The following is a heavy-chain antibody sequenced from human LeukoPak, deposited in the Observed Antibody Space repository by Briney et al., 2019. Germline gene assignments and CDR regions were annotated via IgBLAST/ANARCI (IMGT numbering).Heavy chain of an antibody. D-gene: IGHD4-17*01. CDR1: GDSFSSHY. CDR2: ISYIGTT. V-gene: IGHV4-59*11. CDR3: ARDLVTVTKGFDI. J-gene: IGHJ3*02. Sequence: SETLSLTCAVSGDSFSSHYWTWIRQPPGRGLEWIGYISYIGTTNYNPSLKSRAPTSIDTSKSQFSLKLSSVTTADTAVYYCARDLVTVTKGFDIWGLGTMVSVSS.